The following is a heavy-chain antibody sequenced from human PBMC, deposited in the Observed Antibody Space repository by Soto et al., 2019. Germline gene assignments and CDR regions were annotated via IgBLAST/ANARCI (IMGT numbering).Heavy chain of an antibody. D-gene: IGHD3-16*01. CDR3: AKDHWGSY. CDR2: ISGSGSDA. J-gene: IGHJ4*02. CDR1: GFTFGTHA. V-gene: IGHV3-23*01. Sequence: EVQLLESGGGLVQPGESLRLSCAASGFTFGTHAMSWVRQAPGGGLEWVSAISGSGSDAYYADSVKGRFTISRDNLKNTLYLQLTSLRAEDTALYFCAKDHWGSYLGQGTLVTVSS.